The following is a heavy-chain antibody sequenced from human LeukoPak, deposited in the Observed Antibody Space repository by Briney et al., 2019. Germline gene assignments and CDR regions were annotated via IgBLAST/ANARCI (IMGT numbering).Heavy chain of an antibody. Sequence: PSETLTLTCTVSGASVRSDHWNWIRQPPGKGLEWIAYMHGSGSPNYNPSLASRLTLSVDATENLLSLKLTSVTAADTAVYFCARDLSVNAFDIWGQGTLVTVSS. CDR1: GASVRSDH. J-gene: IGHJ3*02. CDR3: ARDLSVNAFDI. CDR2: MHGSGSP. V-gene: IGHV4-59*02. D-gene: IGHD2/OR15-2a*01.